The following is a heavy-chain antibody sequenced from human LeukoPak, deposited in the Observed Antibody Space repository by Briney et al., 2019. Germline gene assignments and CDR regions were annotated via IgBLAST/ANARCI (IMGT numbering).Heavy chain of an antibody. CDR2: IKQDASEK. CDR1: GFTFSRYW. V-gene: IGHV3-7*03. D-gene: IGHD5-12*01. Sequence: GGSLRLSCAASGFTFSRYWMSWVRQTPEKGLEWVANIKQDASEKYYVDSVKGRFTISRDNAKNSLYLQMNSLRAEDTALYYCAINGGGDSGYGNFDYWGQGTLVTVSS. CDR3: AINGGGDSGYGNFDY. J-gene: IGHJ4*02.